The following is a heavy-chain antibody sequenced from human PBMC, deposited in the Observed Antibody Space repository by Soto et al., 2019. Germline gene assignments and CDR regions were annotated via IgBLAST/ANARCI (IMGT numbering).Heavy chain of an antibody. CDR3: AKVRPYGGSALGAFDI. CDR1: GFTFSSYA. CDR2: ISGGGGST. Sequence: GGSLRLSCAASGFTFSSYAMSWVRQAPGKGLEWVSAISGGGGSTYYADSVKGRFTISRDNSKNTLYLQMNSLRAEDTAVYYCAKVRPYGGSALGAFDIWGQGTMVTVSS. D-gene: IGHD4-17*01. V-gene: IGHV3-23*01. J-gene: IGHJ3*02.